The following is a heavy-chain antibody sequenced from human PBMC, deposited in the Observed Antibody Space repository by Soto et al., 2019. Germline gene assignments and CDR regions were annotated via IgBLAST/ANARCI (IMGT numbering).Heavy chain of an antibody. CDR2: ISSNGGST. CDR3: ARALLLWFGDGWFDP. CDR1: GFTFSSYA. V-gene: IGHV3-64*01. Sequence: EVQLVESGGGLVQPGGSLRLSCAASGFTFSSYAMHWVRQAPGKGLEYVSAISSNGGSTYYANSVKGRFTISRDNSKNTLYLQMGSLRAEDRAVYYCARALLLWFGDGWFDPWGQGTLVTVSS. J-gene: IGHJ5*02. D-gene: IGHD3-10*01.